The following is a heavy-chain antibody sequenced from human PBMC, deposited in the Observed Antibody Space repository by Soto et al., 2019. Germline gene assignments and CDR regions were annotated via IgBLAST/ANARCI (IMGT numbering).Heavy chain of an antibody. D-gene: IGHD3-9*01. J-gene: IGHJ6*02. V-gene: IGHV5-51*01. CDR2: IYPGDSDT. Sequence: GESLKISCKGSGYSFTSYWIGWVRQMPGKGLEWMGIIYPGDSDTRYSPSFQGQVTISADKSISTAYLQWSSLKASDTAMYYCARQAPYYDILTGYYGMDVWGQGTTVTVSS. CDR1: GYSFTSYW. CDR3: ARQAPYYDILTGYYGMDV.